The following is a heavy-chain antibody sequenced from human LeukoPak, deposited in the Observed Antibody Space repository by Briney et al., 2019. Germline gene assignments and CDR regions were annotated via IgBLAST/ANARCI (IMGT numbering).Heavy chain of an antibody. Sequence: GGSLRLSCVGSGFTLRDYHMDWVGQAPGMGLEWVGRTRSKVRKYATEYAASVKGRFTISRDESENSVFLHLSSPTVEDTALYYCARDGAEGDDSAFDVWGQGTTVTVSS. D-gene: IGHD3-22*01. J-gene: IGHJ3*01. CDR1: GFTLRDYH. CDR2: TRSKVRKYAT. CDR3: ARDGAEGDDSAFDV. V-gene: IGHV3-72*01.